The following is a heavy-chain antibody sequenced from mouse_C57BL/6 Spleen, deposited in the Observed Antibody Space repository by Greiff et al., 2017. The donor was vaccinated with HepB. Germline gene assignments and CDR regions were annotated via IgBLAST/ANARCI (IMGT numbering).Heavy chain of an antibody. D-gene: IGHD4-1*01. CDR2: ISSGSSTI. CDR1: GFTFSDYG. Sequence: EVKLQESGGGLVKPGGSLKLSCAASGFTFSDYGMHWVRQAPEKGLEWVAYISSGSSTIYYADTVKGRFTISRDNAKNTLFLQMTSLRSEDTAMYYCASENWAFDYWGQGTTLTVSS. J-gene: IGHJ2*01. CDR3: ASENWAFDY. V-gene: IGHV5-17*01.